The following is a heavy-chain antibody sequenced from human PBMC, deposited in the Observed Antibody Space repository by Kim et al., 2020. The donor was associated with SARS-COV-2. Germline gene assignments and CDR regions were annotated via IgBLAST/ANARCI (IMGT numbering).Heavy chain of an antibody. CDR2: ISGSGGST. Sequence: GGSLRLSCAASGFTFSSYAMSWVRQAPGKGLEWVSAISGSGGSTYYADSVKGRFTISRDNSKNTLYLQMNSLRAEDTAVYYCAKIRVTAVAGGSGMAYFDYWGQGTLVTVSS. V-gene: IGHV3-23*01. CDR3: AKIRVTAVAGGSGMAYFDY. J-gene: IGHJ4*02. CDR1: GFTFSSYA. D-gene: IGHD6-19*01.